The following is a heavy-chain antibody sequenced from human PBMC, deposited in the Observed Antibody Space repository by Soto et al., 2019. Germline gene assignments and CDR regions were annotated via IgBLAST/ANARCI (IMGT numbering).Heavy chain of an antibody. CDR3: ARDHSYLSFDPRPWFDP. V-gene: IGHV1-69*08. J-gene: IGHJ5*02. D-gene: IGHD3-10*01. CDR1: GGTFSSYT. CDR2: IIPILGIA. Sequence: QVQLVQSGAEVKKPGSSVKVSCKASGGTFSSYTISWVRQAPGQGLEWMGRIIPILGIANYAQKFQGRVTITADKSTSTAYLELSSLRSEDAAVYYCARDHSYLSFDPRPWFDPWGQGTLVTVSS.